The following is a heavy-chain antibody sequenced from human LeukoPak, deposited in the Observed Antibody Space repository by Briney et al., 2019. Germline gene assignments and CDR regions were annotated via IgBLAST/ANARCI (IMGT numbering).Heavy chain of an antibody. Sequence: GASVKVSCKASGYTFTTYYMHWVRQAPGQGLEWMGWINPNSGGTNYAQKFQGRVTMTRDTSISTAYMDLSRLRSDDTAVYYCARDEPHGSGCYGLESWGEGTLGTVSS. V-gene: IGHV1-2*02. CDR3: ARDEPHGSGCYGLES. J-gene: IGHJ4*02. D-gene: IGHD3-10*01. CDR2: INPNSGGT. CDR1: GYTFTTYY.